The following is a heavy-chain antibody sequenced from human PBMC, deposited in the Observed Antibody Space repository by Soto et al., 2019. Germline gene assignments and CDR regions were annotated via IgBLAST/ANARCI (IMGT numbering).Heavy chain of an antibody. Sequence: QVQLVQSGAEVKKPGASVKVSCKASGYSFTSYSIGWVRQAPGQGLEWMAWISPYNGNTNYAQKLQGRVTMTTDTSTSTAYMDLRSLRSDDTAVYYCARGIGGWFGVAYYYGMDVWGQGTTVTVSS. CDR1: GYSFTSYS. D-gene: IGHD3-10*01. J-gene: IGHJ6*02. CDR3: ARGIGGWFGVAYYYGMDV. CDR2: ISPYNGNT. V-gene: IGHV1-18*01.